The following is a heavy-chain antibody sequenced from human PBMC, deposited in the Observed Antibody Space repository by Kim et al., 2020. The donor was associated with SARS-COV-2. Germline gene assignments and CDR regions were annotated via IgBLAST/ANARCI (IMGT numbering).Heavy chain of an antibody. V-gene: IGHV4-34*01. D-gene: IGHD2-8*02. CDR3: ARTLGVYAHIDY. Sequence: SETLSLTCAVYGGSFSGYYWSWIRQPPGKGLEWIGEINHSGSTNYNPSLKSRVTISVDTSKNQFSLKLSSVTAADTAVYYCARTLGVYAHIDYWGQGTLVTVSS. CDR2: INHSGST. J-gene: IGHJ4*02. CDR1: GGSFSGYY.